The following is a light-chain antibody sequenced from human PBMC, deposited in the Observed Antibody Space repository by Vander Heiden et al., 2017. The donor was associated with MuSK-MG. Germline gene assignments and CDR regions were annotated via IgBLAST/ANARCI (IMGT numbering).Light chain of an antibody. CDR3: QSYDSSLSVWV. J-gene: IGLJ3*02. Sequence: QSVLTQPPSLSAAPGPRVTISCTGSSSNIGAGYDVHWYQQLPGTAPKLLIYGNSKRPSGVPDRFSGSKSGTSASLAITGLQAEDEADYYCQSYDSSLSVWVFGGGTKLTVL. V-gene: IGLV1-40*01. CDR1: SSNIGAGYD. CDR2: GNS.